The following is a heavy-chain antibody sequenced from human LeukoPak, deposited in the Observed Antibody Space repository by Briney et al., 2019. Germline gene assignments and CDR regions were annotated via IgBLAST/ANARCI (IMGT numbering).Heavy chain of an antibody. CDR1: GFTFSGSS. CDR3: AKEKPYSSPRSLYYFDY. CDR2: VRNKANNYAT. J-gene: IGHJ4*02. Sequence: GGSLKLSCAASGFTFSGSSMHWVRQASGKGLEWVGRVRNKANNYATAYAASMKGRFTISRDDSKNTAYLQMKSLKIEDTAVFFCAKEKPYSSPRSLYYFDYWGQGTLVTVSS. V-gene: IGHV3-73*01. D-gene: IGHD6-13*01.